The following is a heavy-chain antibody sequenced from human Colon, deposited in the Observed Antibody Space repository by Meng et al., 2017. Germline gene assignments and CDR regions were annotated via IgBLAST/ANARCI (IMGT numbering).Heavy chain of an antibody. CDR1: EYTLTSYG. J-gene: IGHJ4*02. Sequence: QVQLVWFGAEVKKPGAFVKVSCKASEYTLTSYGINWVRQATGQGLEWMGWMNPNSGNTGYAQKFQGRVTMTRNTAISTAYMELSRLRSEDTAVYYCARVEVGITSGDYWGQGTLVTVSS. D-gene: IGHD1-26*01. V-gene: IGHV1-8*01. CDR2: MNPNSGNT. CDR3: ARVEVGITSGDY.